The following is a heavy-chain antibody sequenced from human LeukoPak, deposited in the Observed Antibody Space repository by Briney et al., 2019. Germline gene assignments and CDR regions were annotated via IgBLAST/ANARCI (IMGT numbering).Heavy chain of an antibody. CDR2: IITILGIA. CDR1: GGTFSSYT. V-gene: IGHV1-69*04. CDR3: ARELRPVSAGPPPLDY. J-gene: IGHJ4*02. Sequence: ASVNVSCKSSGGTFSSYTISWVRQARGQGLELMGRIITILGIANDAQKLQGRVTITADTSTSAAFMEQSSLRSEDTAVYYCARELRPVSAGPPPLDYWGQGTLVTVSS. D-gene: IGHD6-25*01.